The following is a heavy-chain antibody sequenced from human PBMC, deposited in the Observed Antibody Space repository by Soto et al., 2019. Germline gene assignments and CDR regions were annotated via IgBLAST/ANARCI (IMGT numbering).Heavy chain of an antibody. CDR3: ARGLLSSSWSLPPWFDP. CDR1: GYTFTSYA. D-gene: IGHD6-13*01. CDR2: INAGNGTT. Sequence: GASVKVSCKASGYTFTSYAMHWVRQAPGQRLEWMGWINAGNGTTKYSQKFQGRVTITRDTSASTAYMELSSLRSEDTAVYYCARGLLSSSWSLPPWFDPWGQGTLVTVS. V-gene: IGHV1-3*01. J-gene: IGHJ5*02.